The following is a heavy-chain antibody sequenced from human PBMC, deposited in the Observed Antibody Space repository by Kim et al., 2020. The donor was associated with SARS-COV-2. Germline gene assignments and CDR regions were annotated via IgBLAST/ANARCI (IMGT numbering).Heavy chain of an antibody. Sequence: GGSLRLSCVASGFTFSTFGMHWVRQAPGKGLEWVAVIGYDGSDKYYADSVKGRFTISRDNSKNIVELQMTSLKVQDTAVYYCAKDTEWMLPDYWGQGTPVTVSS. CDR2: IGYDGSDK. V-gene: IGHV3-30*18. CDR3: AKDTEWMLPDY. J-gene: IGHJ4*02. CDR1: GFTFSTFG. D-gene: IGHD2-8*01.